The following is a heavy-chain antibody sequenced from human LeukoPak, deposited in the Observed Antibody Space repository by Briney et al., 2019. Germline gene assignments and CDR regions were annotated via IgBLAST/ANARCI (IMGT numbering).Heavy chain of an antibody. D-gene: IGHD3-10*01. CDR3: AKDRGFGVFFQYYFDY. CDR2: ISGSGGST. CDR1: GFTFSRYG. J-gene: IGHJ4*02. Sequence: GGSLRLSCEAPGFTFSRYGMSWVRQAPGKGLEWVSAISGSGGSTYYADSVKGRFTISRDNSKNTLYLQMNSLRAEDTAVYYCAKDRGFGVFFQYYFDYWGQGTLVTVSS. V-gene: IGHV3-23*01.